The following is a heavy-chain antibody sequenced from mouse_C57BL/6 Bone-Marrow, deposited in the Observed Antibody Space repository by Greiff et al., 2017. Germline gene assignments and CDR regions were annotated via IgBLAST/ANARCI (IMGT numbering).Heavy chain of an antibody. V-gene: IGHV1-59*01. D-gene: IGHD1-1*01. J-gene: IGHJ4*01. CDR2: IDPSDSYT. CDR3: ARYYGPYAMDY. Sequence: QVQLQQPGAELVRPGTSVKLSCKASGYTFTSYWMHWVKQRPGQGLECIGVIDPSDSYTNYNQKFKGKATLTVDTASSTAYMQLSSLTSEDSAVYYCARYYGPYAMDYWGQGTSVTVSS. CDR1: GYTFTSYW.